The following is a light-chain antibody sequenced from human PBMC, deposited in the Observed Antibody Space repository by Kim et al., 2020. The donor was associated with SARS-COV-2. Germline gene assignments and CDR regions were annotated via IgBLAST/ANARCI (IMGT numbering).Light chain of an antibody. Sequence: SVLPGERATLACRASRSVSSNLAWYQQKPGQAPRLLIYGASTRATGIPARFSGSGSGTEFTLTISSLQSEDFAVYYCQQYNNWWTFGQGTKVDIK. CDR3: QQYNNWWT. J-gene: IGKJ1*01. V-gene: IGKV3-15*01. CDR2: GAS. CDR1: RSVSSN.